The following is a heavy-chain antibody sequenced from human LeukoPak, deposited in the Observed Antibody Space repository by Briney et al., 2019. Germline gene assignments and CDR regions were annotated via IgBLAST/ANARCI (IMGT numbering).Heavy chain of an antibody. CDR3: ARRTPRGVGGGSCPDAFDI. V-gene: IGHV4-34*01. D-gene: IGHD2-15*01. Sequence: PSETLSLTCTVSGGSISSYYWSWIRQPPGKGLEWIGEINHSGSTNYSPSLKSRVTISVDTSKNQFSLKLSSVTAADTAVYYCARRTPRGVGGGSCPDAFDIWGQGTMVTVSS. J-gene: IGHJ3*02. CDR2: INHSGST. CDR1: GGSISSYY.